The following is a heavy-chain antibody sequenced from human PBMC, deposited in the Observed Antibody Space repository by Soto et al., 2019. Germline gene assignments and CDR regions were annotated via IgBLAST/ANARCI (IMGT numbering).Heavy chain of an antibody. Sequence: GGSLRLSCAASGFTFSSYAMSWVRQAPGRGLEWVSAISGSGGSTYYADSVKGRFTISRDDSKNTLYLQMNSLRAEDTAVYYCAKDLSLQQPILAFDIWGQGTMVTVSS. CDR1: GFTFSSYA. CDR3: AKDLSLQQPILAFDI. D-gene: IGHD6-13*01. J-gene: IGHJ3*02. CDR2: ISGSGGST. V-gene: IGHV3-23*01.